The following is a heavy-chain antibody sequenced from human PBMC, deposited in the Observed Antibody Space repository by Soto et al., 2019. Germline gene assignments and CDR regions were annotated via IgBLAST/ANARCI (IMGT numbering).Heavy chain of an antibody. CDR1: GYTFTNYG. CDR2: INVYNGNT. CDR3: ARGVGSGSYYNQYNWFDP. J-gene: IGHJ5*02. D-gene: IGHD3-10*01. V-gene: IGHV1-18*01. Sequence: ASVKVSCKPSGYTFTNYGISWVRQAPGQGLEWMGWINVYNGNTKYAQKVQGRVTMTTDTSTSTAYMELRSLRSDDTAVYYCARGVGSGSYYNQYNWFDPWGQGTLVTVSS.